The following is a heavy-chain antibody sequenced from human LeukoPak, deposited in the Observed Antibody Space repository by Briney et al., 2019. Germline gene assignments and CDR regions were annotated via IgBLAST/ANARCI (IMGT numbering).Heavy chain of an antibody. D-gene: IGHD6-13*01. J-gene: IGHJ5*02. CDR3: ARDGSRGYSGSSGYRWFDP. CDR2: IYYSGST. Sequence: SETLSLTCTVSGGSISSGDYYWSWIRQPPGKGLEWIGYIYYSGSTYYNPSLKSRVTISVDRSKNQFSLKLSSVTAADTAVYYCARDGSRGYSGSSGYRWFDPWGQGTLVTVSS. V-gene: IGHV4-30-4*01. CDR1: GGSISSGDYY.